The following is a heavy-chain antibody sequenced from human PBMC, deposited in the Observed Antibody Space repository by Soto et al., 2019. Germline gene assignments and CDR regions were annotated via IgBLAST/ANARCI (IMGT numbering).Heavy chain of an antibody. Sequence: QVQLVESGGGVVQPGRSLRLSCAASGFTFSSYAMHWVRQAPGKGLEWVAVISYDGSNKYYADSVKGRFTISRDNSKNTLYLQMNSVRAEDTAVYYCARDRAAYYYGSGPFDPWGQGTLVTVSS. V-gene: IGHV3-30-3*01. J-gene: IGHJ5*02. D-gene: IGHD3-10*01. CDR1: GFTFSSYA. CDR2: ISYDGSNK. CDR3: ARDRAAYYYGSGPFDP.